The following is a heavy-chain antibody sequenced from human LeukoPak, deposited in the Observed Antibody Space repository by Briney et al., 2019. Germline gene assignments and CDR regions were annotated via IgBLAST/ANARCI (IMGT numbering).Heavy chain of an antibody. CDR2: IGGHGATT. Sequence: PGGSLRLSCAASGFTFSSYAMSWVRQTPGKGPAWVSGIGGHGATTYYADSVKGRFTISRDNSQNTLYLQMNSLRAEDTAVYYCAKYSTAGTNYDAFDIWGQGTMVTVSS. CDR1: GFTFSSYA. V-gene: IGHV3-23*01. CDR3: AKYSTAGTNYDAFDI. D-gene: IGHD6-13*01. J-gene: IGHJ3*02.